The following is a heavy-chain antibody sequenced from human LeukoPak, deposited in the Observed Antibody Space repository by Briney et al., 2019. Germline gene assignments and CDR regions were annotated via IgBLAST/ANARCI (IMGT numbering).Heavy chain of an antibody. CDR1: GGSISSYY. Sequence: SETLSLTCTVSGGSISSYYWSWIRQPPGKGLEWIGYIYYSGSTNYNPSLKSRVTISVDTSKNQFSLKLSSVTAADTAVYYCASAPLYCSGGSCYPQGFDVWGQGTMVIVSS. V-gene: IGHV4-59*01. D-gene: IGHD2-15*01. CDR3: ASAPLYCSGGSCYPQGFDV. CDR2: IYYSGST. J-gene: IGHJ3*01.